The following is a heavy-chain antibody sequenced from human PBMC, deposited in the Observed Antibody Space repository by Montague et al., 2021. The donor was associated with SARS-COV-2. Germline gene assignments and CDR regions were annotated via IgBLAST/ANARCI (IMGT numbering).Heavy chain of an antibody. CDR3: AKSSGSYGDYFDY. V-gene: IGHV3-23*03. Sequence: SLRLSCAASGFTFSSYAMSWVRQAPGKGLEWVSVICSGGSSTYYADSVKGRFTTSRDKSKNTLYLQMNSLRAEDTAVYYCAKSSGSYGDYFDYWGQGTLVTVSS. CDR2: ICSGGSST. D-gene: IGHD3-16*01. J-gene: IGHJ4*02. CDR1: GFTFSSYA.